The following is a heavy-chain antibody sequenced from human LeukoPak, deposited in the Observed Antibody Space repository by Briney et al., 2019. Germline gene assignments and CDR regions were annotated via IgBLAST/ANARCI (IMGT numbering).Heavy chain of an antibody. Sequence: GGSLRLSCAASGFTFDDYAMHWVLQAPGKGLEWVSGISWNSGSIGYADSVKGRFTISRDNAKNSLYLQMNSLRAEDTALYYCAKGAYGDLRWYFDLWGRGTLVTVSS. CDR1: GFTFDDYA. D-gene: IGHD4-17*01. CDR3: AKGAYGDLRWYFDL. CDR2: ISWNSGSI. J-gene: IGHJ2*01. V-gene: IGHV3-9*01.